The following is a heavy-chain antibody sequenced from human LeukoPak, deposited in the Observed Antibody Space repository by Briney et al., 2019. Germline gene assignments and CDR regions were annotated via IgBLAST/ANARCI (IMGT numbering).Heavy chain of an antibody. D-gene: IGHD3-22*01. V-gene: IGHV3-66*04. CDR1: GFTFDDYG. Sequence: HPGGSLRLSCAGSGFTFDDYGMSWVRQAPGKGLEWVSFIDSTGSTYYADSVKGRFTISRDNAKNSLYLQMNSLRAEDTAVYYCARPFYYDNNGGEGMDVWGQGTTVTVSS. CDR3: ARPFYYDNNGGEGMDV. J-gene: IGHJ6*02. CDR2: IDSTGST.